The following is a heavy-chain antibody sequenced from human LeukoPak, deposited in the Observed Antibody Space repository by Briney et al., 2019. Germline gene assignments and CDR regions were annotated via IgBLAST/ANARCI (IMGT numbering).Heavy chain of an antibody. CDR1: GFTFDDYA. CDR2: ISWNSGSI. CDR3: AKGGDYYHYMDV. Sequence: GGSLRLSCAASGFTFDDYAMHWVRQAPGKGLEWVSGISWNSGSIGYADSVKGRFTISRDNAKNSLYLQMNSLRAEDTALYYCAKGGDYYHYMDVWGKGTTVTVSS. J-gene: IGHJ6*03. V-gene: IGHV3-9*01. D-gene: IGHD1-26*01.